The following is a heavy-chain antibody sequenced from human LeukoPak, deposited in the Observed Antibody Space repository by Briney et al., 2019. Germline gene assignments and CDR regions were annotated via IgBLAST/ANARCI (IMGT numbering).Heavy chain of an antibody. Sequence: GGSLRLSCAASRFTFSSYAMHWVRQAPGKGLEYVSAVSSNGGSTYYANSVKGRFTISRDNSKNTLYLQMGSLRAEDMAVYYCARGVLARGSSGWYFDYWGQGTLVTVSS. V-gene: IGHV3-64*01. CDR3: ARGVLARGSSGWYFDY. J-gene: IGHJ4*02. CDR1: RFTFSSYA. CDR2: VSSNGGST. D-gene: IGHD6-19*01.